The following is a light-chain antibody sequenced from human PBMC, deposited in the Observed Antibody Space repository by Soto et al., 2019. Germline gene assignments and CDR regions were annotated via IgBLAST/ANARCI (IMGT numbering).Light chain of an antibody. CDR3: QQYENLPS. Sequence: DLQMTQSPSSLSASVGDRVTITCQASQDIIDYLNWYQQKPGKAPKLLIYEASNLETGVPSRFSGSGSGTDFTFTISSLQPEDIATYYCQQYENLPSFGQGTKLEIK. V-gene: IGKV1-33*01. CDR1: QDIIDY. CDR2: EAS. J-gene: IGKJ2*01.